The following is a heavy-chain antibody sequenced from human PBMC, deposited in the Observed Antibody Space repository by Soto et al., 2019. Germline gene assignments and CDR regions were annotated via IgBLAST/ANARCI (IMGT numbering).Heavy chain of an antibody. CDR2: IYHSGST. J-gene: IGHJ5*02. Sequence: TLSLTCAVSGGPISSGGYSCSWIRQPPGKGLECIGYIYHSGSTYYNPSLKSRVTISVDRSKNQFSLKLSSVTAADTAVYYCANRPSGYGFDPWGQGTLVTVS. CDR3: ANRPSGYGFDP. D-gene: IGHD5-12*01. CDR1: GGPISSGGYS. V-gene: IGHV4-30-2*01.